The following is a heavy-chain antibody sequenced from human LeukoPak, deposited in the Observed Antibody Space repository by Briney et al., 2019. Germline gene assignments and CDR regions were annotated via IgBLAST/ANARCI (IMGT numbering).Heavy chain of an antibody. CDR2: IIPIFGTA. D-gene: IGHD3-10*01. V-gene: IGHV1-69*13. CDR3: ASARYYYGSGSYRRWFDP. Sequence: GASVKVSCKASGYTFTSYGISRVRQAPGQGLEWMGGIIPIFGTANYAQKFQGRVTITADESTSTAYMELSSLRSEDTAVYYCASARYYYGSGSYRRWFDPWGQGTLVTVSS. CDR1: GYTFTSYG. J-gene: IGHJ5*02.